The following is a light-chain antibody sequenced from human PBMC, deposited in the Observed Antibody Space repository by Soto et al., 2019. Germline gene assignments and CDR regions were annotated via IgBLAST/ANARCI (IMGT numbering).Light chain of an antibody. CDR1: SSDVGGYNY. V-gene: IGLV2-11*01. CDR3: CSYAGSYSWV. CDR2: DVS. Sequence: QSVLTQPPSASGSPGQSVTISCTGTSSDVGGYNYVSWYQQHPGKAPKFIIYDVSERPSGVPDRFSGSKSGNTASLTISGLEAEDEADYYCCSYAGSYSWVFGGGTQLTVL. J-gene: IGLJ3*02.